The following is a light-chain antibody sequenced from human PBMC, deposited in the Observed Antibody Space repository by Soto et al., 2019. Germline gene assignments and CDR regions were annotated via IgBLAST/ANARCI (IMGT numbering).Light chain of an antibody. J-gene: IGKJ5*01. CDR3: QQYGSTPPSIT. CDR2: GAA. Sequence: VMTQSPGTLSLSPGERATLSCRASQSVSSSYLAWYQQKPGQAPRLLIYGAARRATGFPDRFSGSGSGTDFTLTISRLEPEDFAVYYCQQYGSTPPSITFGQGTRLEI. V-gene: IGKV3-20*01. CDR1: QSVSSSY.